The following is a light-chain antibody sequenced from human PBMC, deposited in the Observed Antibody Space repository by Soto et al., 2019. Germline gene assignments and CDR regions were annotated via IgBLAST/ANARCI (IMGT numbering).Light chain of an antibody. CDR1: QSVSSSY. J-gene: IGKJ4*01. Sequence: EIVLTQSPGTLSLSPGERATLSCRASQSVSSSYLAWYQQKPGQAPRLLIYGASSRATGIPDRFSGSGSGTDFTLTIIRLDPEDFAVHYCQQYGSSPLTFGGGTKVEIK. CDR2: GAS. V-gene: IGKV3-20*01. CDR3: QQYGSSPLT.